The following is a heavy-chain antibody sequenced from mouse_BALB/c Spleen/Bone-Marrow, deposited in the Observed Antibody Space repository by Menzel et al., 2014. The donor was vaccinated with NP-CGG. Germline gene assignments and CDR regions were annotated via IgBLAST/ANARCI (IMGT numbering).Heavy chain of an antibody. CDR3: ARGDGYYVDFDY. D-gene: IGHD2-3*01. CDR2: IHPNSGNT. V-gene: IGHV1-83*01. Sequence: VQLKESGPELVKPGASVKMSCKASGYTFTSYVMHWVKQKPGQGLEWIGEIHPNSGNTNYNEKFKGKATLTVDTSSSTAYMQFNSLTSEDSAVYYCARGDGYYVDFDYWGQGTTLTVSS. J-gene: IGHJ2*01. CDR1: GYTFTSYV.